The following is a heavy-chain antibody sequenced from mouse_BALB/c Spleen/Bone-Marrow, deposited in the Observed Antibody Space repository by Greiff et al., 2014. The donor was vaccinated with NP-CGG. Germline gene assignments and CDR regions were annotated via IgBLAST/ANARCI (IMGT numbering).Heavy chain of an antibody. V-gene: IGHV2-3*01. CDR2: IWGDGST. CDR1: GFSVTSYG. J-gene: IGHJ4*01. CDR3: AKQEGFSYAMDY. Sequence: VQLQQSGPGLVAPSQILSITCTVSGFSVTSYGVSWVRQPPGKGLEWLGVIWGDGSTNYHSALISRLSISKDNSKSQVLLKLNSLQTDDTATYYCAKQEGFSYAMDYWGQGTSVTVSS.